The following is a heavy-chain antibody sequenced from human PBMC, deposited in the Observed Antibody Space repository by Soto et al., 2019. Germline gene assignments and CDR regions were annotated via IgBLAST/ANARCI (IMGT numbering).Heavy chain of an antibody. Sequence: VASVKVSCKASGYTFTGYYMHWVRQAPGQGLEWMGWINPNSGGTNYAQKFQGWVTMTRDTSISTAYMELSRLRSDDTAVYYCARGGNLWSSPPHYYYGMDVWGQGTTVTVSS. CDR1: GYTFTGYY. D-gene: IGHD3-10*01. J-gene: IGHJ6*02. CDR3: ARGGNLWSSPPHYYYGMDV. V-gene: IGHV1-2*04. CDR2: INPNSGGT.